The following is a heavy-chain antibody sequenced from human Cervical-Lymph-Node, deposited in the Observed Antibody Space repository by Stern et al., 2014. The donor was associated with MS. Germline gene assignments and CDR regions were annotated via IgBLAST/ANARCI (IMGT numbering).Heavy chain of an antibody. CDR3: ARGPPHYY. CDR1: GESLSGFY. Sequence: QVQLQQWGAGLLKSSETLSLTCAVSGESLSGFYWSWFRQPPGKGLEWIGEIFPSGSTNSSPSLKSRFPISADTSKNQFFLNLDSVTAADTAVYYCARGPPHYYWAQGALVTVSS. CDR2: IFPSGST. D-gene: IGHD3-10*01. J-gene: IGHJ4*02. V-gene: IGHV4-34*01.